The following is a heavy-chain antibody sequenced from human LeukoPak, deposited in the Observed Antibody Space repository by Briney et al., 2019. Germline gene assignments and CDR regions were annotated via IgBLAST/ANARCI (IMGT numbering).Heavy chain of an antibody. Sequence: GGSLRLSCASSGVTFSSDDMNCVRQATGKQLEWVSAIGTAGDTYYPGSVKGRFTISRENAKNSLYLQMNSLRAGDTAVYYCARAPSGAFDIWGQGTMVTVSS. CDR1: GVTFSSDD. V-gene: IGHV3-13*01. D-gene: IGHD3-3*01. CDR3: ARAPSGAFDI. J-gene: IGHJ3*02. CDR2: IGTAGDT.